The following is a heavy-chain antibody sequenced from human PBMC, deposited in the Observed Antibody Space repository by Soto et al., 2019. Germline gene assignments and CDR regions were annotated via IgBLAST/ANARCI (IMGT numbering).Heavy chain of an antibody. J-gene: IGHJ4*02. CDR1: GFTFSSYA. CDR3: AKRLRGGGGYFDY. CDR2: ISDSGGST. Sequence: EVQLLESGGGLVQPGGSLRLSCAASGFTFSSYAMSWVRQAPGKGLEWVSGISDSGGSTYYADSVKGRFTIPRDNSKNTLYLQMNSLRAEDTAVYYCAKRLRGGGGYFDYWGQGTVVTVSS. D-gene: IGHD3-10*01. V-gene: IGHV3-23*01.